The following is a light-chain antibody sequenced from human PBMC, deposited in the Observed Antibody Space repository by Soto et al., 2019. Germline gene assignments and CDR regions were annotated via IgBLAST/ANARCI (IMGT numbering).Light chain of an antibody. CDR1: INDVGGYNY. V-gene: IGLV2-8*01. CDR3: MSYAGGNRFV. CDR2: QVT. J-gene: IGLJ1*01. Sequence: QSVLTQPPSPSGSPGQSVTISCAGTINDVGGYNYVSWYQQHPGKVPQLMIYQVTKRPSGVPDRFSASKSDTTASLTISGLQAEDEGDYYCMSYAGGNRFVFGTGTKVTVL.